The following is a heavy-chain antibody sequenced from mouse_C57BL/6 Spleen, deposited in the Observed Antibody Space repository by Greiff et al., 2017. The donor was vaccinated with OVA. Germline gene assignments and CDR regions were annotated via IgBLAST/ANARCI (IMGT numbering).Heavy chain of an antibody. D-gene: IGHD1-1*01. CDR1: GYTFTDYY. J-gene: IGHJ1*03. V-gene: IGHV1-76*01. CDR3: ASPSYYGSSYGYFDV. CDR2: IYPGSGNT. Sequence: QVQLKESGAELVRPGASVKLSCKASGYTFTDYYINWVKQRPGQGLEWIARIYPGSGNTYYNEKFKGKATLTAEKSSSTAYMQLSSLTSEDSAVYFCASPSYYGSSYGYFDVWGTGTTVTVSS.